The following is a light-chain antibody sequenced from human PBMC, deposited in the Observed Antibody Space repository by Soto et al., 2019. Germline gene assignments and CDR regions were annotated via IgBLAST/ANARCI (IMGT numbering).Light chain of an antibody. CDR1: QSVSSSY. CDR3: QQYGSSPGT. Sequence: EIVLTHSPGTLSLSPGERATLSCRASQSVSSSYLAWYQQKPGQDPRLLIYGASSRATGIPDRFSGSGSGTDFTLTISRLEPEDFAVYYCQQYGSSPGTFGQGTKVEIK. V-gene: IGKV3-20*01. J-gene: IGKJ1*01. CDR2: GAS.